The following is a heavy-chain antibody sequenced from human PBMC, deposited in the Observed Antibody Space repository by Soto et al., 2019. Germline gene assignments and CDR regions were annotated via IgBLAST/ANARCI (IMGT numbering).Heavy chain of an antibody. CDR1: GGSISSYY. CDR3: ARLGNYVHYYYYYYMDV. V-gene: IGHV4-59*08. CDR2: IYYSGST. J-gene: IGHJ6*03. D-gene: IGHD1-7*01. Sequence: SETLSLTCTVSGGSISSYYWSWIRQPPGKGLEWIGYIYYSGSTNYNPSLKSRVTISVDTSKNQFSLKLSSVTAADTAVYYCARLGNYVHYYYYYYMDVWGKGTTVTVSS.